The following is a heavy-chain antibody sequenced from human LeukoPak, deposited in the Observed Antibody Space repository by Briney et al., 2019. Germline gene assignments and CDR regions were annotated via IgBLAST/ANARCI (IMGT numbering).Heavy chain of an antibody. J-gene: IGHJ6*02. CDR2: INPNSGGT. Sequence: GASAKVSCKASGYTFTGYYMHWVRQAPGQGLEWMGWINPNSGGTNYAQKFQGWVTMTTDTSTSTAYMELRSLRSDDTAVYYCARLGGNDIFYYYYYGMDVWGQGTTVTVSS. V-gene: IGHV1-2*04. CDR1: GYTFTGYY. CDR3: ARLGGNDIFYYYYYGMDV. D-gene: IGHD1-26*01.